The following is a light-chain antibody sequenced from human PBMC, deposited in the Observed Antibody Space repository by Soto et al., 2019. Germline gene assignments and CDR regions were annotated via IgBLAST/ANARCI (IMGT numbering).Light chain of an antibody. V-gene: IGLV2-11*01. CDR2: DVI. CDR1: SSDVGLYDY. CDR3: CSYAGSYTHV. Sequence: QSVLTQPASVSGSPGQSITVSCTGTSSDVGLYDYVSWFQQHPGKSPKLIIYDVIKRPSGVPDRFSGSKSGNTASLTISGLQAEDEADYYCCSYAGSYTHVFGTGTKVTVL. J-gene: IGLJ1*01.